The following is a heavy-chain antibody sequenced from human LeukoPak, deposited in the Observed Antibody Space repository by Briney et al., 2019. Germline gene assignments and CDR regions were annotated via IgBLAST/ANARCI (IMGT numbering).Heavy chain of an antibody. CDR1: GFTVSSNY. V-gene: IGHV3-21*01. J-gene: IGHJ5*02. CDR3: ARETSINNWNDEDWFDP. CDR2: ISSSSSYI. Sequence: GGSLRLSCAASGFTVSSNYMNWVRQAPGKGLEWVSSISSSSSYIYYADSVKGRFTISRDNAKNSLYLQMNSLRAEDTAVYYCARETSINNWNDEDWFDPWGQGTLVTVSS. D-gene: IGHD1-20*01.